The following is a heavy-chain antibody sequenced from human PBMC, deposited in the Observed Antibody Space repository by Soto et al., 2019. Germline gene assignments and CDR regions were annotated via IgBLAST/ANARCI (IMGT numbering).Heavy chain of an antibody. D-gene: IGHD3-3*01. V-gene: IGHV3-23*01. Sequence: EVQLLESGGGLVQPGGSLRLSCAASGFTFSSYAMSWVRQAPGKGLEWVSAISGSGVSTYYADSVKGRFTISRDNSKNTLYLQMNSLRAEDKAVYYCARDYDFWSGYSRRGMDVWGQGTTVTVSS. J-gene: IGHJ6*02. CDR3: ARDYDFWSGYSRRGMDV. CDR2: ISGSGVST. CDR1: GFTFSSYA.